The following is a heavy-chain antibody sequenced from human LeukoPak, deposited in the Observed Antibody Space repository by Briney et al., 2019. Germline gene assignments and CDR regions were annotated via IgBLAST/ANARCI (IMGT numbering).Heavy chain of an antibody. D-gene: IGHD2/OR15-2a*01. CDR1: GFGFSTSW. CDR2: IKQDGSEK. J-gene: IGHJ6*02. Sequence: GGSLRLSCAASGFGFSTSWTSWVRQAPGKGLEWVANIKQDGSEKYYVDSVKGRFTISRDNAKNSVYLQMNSLRDEDTAVYYCTSLSNSYGMDVWGQGTTATVSS. V-gene: IGHV3-7*01. CDR3: TSLSNSYGMDV.